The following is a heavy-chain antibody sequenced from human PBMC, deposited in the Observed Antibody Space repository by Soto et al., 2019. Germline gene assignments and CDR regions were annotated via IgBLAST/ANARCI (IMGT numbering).Heavy chain of an antibody. V-gene: IGHV1-69*01. CDR1: GGTFSSYA. Sequence: QVQLVQSGAEVKKPGSSVKVSCKASGGTFSSYAISWVRQAPGQGLEWMGGIIPIFGTASYAQKFQGRVTITADESTSTAYRELSSLRSEDTAVYYCARAYAGYYGSANWFDPWGQGTLVTVSS. CDR3: ARAYAGYYGSANWFDP. D-gene: IGHD3-10*01. J-gene: IGHJ5*02. CDR2: IIPIFGTA.